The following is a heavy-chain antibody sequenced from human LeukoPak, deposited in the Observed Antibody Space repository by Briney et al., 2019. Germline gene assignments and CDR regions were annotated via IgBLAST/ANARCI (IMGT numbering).Heavy chain of an antibody. D-gene: IGHD3-16*01. Sequence: PGESLRLSCAASGFTFSRFRMSWVRQPPGKGLEWVANINQDVSEIYYVDSVKGRFTVSTDNAKNSLYLQMTSLRAEDTAVYYCASSWGSAIDFWGQGTLVTVSS. V-gene: IGHV3-7*01. CDR2: INQDVSEI. CDR3: ASSWGSAIDF. CDR1: GFTFSRFR. J-gene: IGHJ4*02.